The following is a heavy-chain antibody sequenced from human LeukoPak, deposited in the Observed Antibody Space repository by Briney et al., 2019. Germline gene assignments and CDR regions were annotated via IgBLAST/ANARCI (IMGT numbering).Heavy chain of an antibody. CDR1: GYTFTSYD. J-gene: IGHJ6*03. D-gene: IGHD3-10*01. Sequence: GASVKVFCKASGYTFTSYDINWVRQATGQGLEWMGWMNPNSGNTGYAQKFQGRVTMTRNTSISTAYMELSSLRSEDTAVYYCARAYYYGSGTGYYYMDVWGKGTTVTVSS. V-gene: IGHV1-8*01. CDR3: ARAYYYGSGTGYYYMDV. CDR2: MNPNSGNT.